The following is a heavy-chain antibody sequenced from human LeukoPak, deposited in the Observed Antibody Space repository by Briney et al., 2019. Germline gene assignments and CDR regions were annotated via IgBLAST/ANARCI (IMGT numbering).Heavy chain of an antibody. V-gene: IGHV4-38-2*02. CDR2: IYHSGRT. Sequence: SETLSLTCTVSGYSISSGYYWGWIRQPPGKGLEWIGSIYHSGRTFYNPSLKSRVTISVDTSKNQFSLKLTSVTAADTAVYYCARLVVVPAAMWFYYYYYMDVWGKGTTVTISS. D-gene: IGHD2-2*01. CDR3: ARLVVVPAAMWFYYYYYMDV. J-gene: IGHJ6*03. CDR1: GYSISSGYY.